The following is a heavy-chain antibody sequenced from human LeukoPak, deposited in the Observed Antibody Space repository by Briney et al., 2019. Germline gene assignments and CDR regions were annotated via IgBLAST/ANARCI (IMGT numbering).Heavy chain of an antibody. CDR1: GFTFSSYG. CDR2: IRYDGSNK. D-gene: IGHD3-3*01. Sequence: RAGGSLRLSCAASGFTFSSYGMHWVRQAPGKGLEWVAFIRYDGSNKYYADSVKGRFTISRDNSKNTLYLQMNSLRAEDTAVYYCAKDRFNDFWSDSNDDAFDIWGQGTMVTVSS. CDR3: AKDRFNDFWSDSNDDAFDI. J-gene: IGHJ3*02. V-gene: IGHV3-30*02.